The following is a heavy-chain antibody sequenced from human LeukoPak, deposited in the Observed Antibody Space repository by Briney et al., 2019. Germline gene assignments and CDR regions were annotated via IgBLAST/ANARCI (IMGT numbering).Heavy chain of an antibody. J-gene: IGHJ4*02. CDR3: AKVPSMVRGVIIGY. CDR1: GFTFSSYA. Sequence: GGSLRLSCAASGFTFSSYAMSWVRQAPGKGLEWVSAISGSGGSTYYADSMKGRFTISRDNSKNTLYLQMNSLRAEDTAVYYCAKVPSMVRGVIIGYWGQGTLVTVSS. V-gene: IGHV3-23*01. CDR2: ISGSGGST. D-gene: IGHD3-10*01.